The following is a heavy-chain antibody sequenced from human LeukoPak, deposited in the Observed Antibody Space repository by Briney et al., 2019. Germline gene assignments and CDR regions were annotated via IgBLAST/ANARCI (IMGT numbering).Heavy chain of an antibody. V-gene: IGHV3-11*01. CDR3: ARSSWYGSEYFQH. Sequence: GGSLRLSCAASGFTFSDYYMSWIRQAPGKGLEWVSYISSSGSTIYYADSVKGRFTISRDNAKNSLYLQMNSLRAEDTAVYYCARSSWYGSEYFQHWGQGTLVTVSS. J-gene: IGHJ1*01. CDR1: GFTFSDYY. D-gene: IGHD6-13*01. CDR2: ISSSGSTI.